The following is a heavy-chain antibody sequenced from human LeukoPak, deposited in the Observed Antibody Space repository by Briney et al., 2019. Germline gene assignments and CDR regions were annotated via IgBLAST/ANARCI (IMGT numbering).Heavy chain of an antibody. D-gene: IGHD1-26*01. Sequence: SETLSLTCAVYGGSFSGYYWSWIRQPPGKGLEWIGEINHSGSTNYNPSLKSRVTISVDTSKNQFSLKLSSVTAADTAVYYCAGRRNSGSSRPLDYWGQGTLVTVSS. CDR3: AGRRNSGSSRPLDY. V-gene: IGHV4-34*01. CDR2: INHSGST. CDR1: GGSFSGYY. J-gene: IGHJ4*02.